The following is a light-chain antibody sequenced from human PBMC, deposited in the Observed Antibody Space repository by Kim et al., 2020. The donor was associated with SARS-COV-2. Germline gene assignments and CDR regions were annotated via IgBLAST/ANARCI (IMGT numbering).Light chain of an antibody. J-gene: IGKJ5*01. Sequence: ASVGDRVTITCRASQGISNYLAWYQQKPGKVPKLLIYTASALQSGVPSRFSGSGSGTDFTLTISSLQPEDVATYYCQKYNSAPLTFGQGTRLEIK. V-gene: IGKV1-27*01. CDR2: TAS. CDR1: QGISNY. CDR3: QKYNSAPLT.